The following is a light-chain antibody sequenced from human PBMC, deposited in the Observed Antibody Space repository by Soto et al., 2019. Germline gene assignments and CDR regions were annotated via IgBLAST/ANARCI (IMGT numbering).Light chain of an antibody. CDR2: AAS. V-gene: IGKV1-27*01. J-gene: IGKJ3*01. CDR3: QEYDSDPRT. Sequence: DIQMTQSPSSLSASVGDRVTITCRASKGIRNSLAWYQQKPRKVPRLLIYAASTLQAGVPSRFSGSGSGTEFTLTITSLQPEDVATYYCQEYDSDPRTFAPGTKVDI. CDR1: KGIRNS.